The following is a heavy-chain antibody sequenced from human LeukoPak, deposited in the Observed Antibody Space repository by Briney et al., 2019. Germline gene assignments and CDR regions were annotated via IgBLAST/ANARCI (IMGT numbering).Heavy chain of an antibody. Sequence: PSETPSLTCTVSGGSISRSSDYWDWIRQPPGKGLEWIGSIYYSGNTYYNPSLKSRVTISVDTSKNQFSLKLTSVTAADTAVYYCATGGGIAVSHAWGQGTLVIVSS. CDR1: GGSISRSSDY. J-gene: IGHJ5*02. D-gene: IGHD6-19*01. V-gene: IGHV4-39*05. CDR3: ATGGGIAVSHA. CDR2: IYYSGNT.